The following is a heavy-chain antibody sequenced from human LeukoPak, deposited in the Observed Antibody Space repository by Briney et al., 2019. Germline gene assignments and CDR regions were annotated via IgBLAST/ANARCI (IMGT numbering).Heavy chain of an antibody. CDR2: IRYDGSNK. Sequence: GGSLRLSCAASGFTFSSYGMHWVRQAPGKGLEWVAFIRYDGSNKYYADSVRGRFTISRDTSRSTLYLQMNSLRAEDAAVYYCAKAPVTSCRGAFCYPFDYWGQGTLVTVSS. V-gene: IGHV3-30*02. D-gene: IGHD2-15*01. CDR3: AKAPVTSCRGAFCYPFDY. J-gene: IGHJ4*02. CDR1: GFTFSSYG.